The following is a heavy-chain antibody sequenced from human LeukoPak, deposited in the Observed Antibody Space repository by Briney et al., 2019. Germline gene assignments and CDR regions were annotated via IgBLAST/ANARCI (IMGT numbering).Heavy chain of an antibody. CDR2: IHYSGSA. CDR1: GGSISNYY. V-gene: IGHV4-59*01. J-gene: IGHJ4*02. Sequence: PSETLSLTCTVSGGSISNYYWSWIRQPPGMGLEWIGYIHYSGSADYSPSLKSRVIISVDTSKNQFSLKLRSVTAADTSVYYCARLGADARIFMIRVATGPCVVRRRYFDYWGQGALVTVSS. CDR3: ARLGADARIFMIRVATGPCVVRRRYFDY. D-gene: IGHD3-16*01.